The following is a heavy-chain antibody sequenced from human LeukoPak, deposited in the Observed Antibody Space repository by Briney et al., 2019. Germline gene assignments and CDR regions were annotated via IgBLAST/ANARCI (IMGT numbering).Heavy chain of an antibody. V-gene: IGHV4-59*08. J-gene: IGHJ4*02. CDR2: IYYTGST. CDR1: GGSVSSQY. D-gene: IGHD4-17*01. Sequence: PSETLSLTCTVSGGSVSSQYWSWIGQPPGKGREWIGYIYYTGSTSYSPSLKSRVTTSVHTSKNQSSLKLSSVTAADTAKYYCASHNNDNDDYYYFDYWGQGTLVTVSS. CDR3: ASHNNDNDDYYYFDY.